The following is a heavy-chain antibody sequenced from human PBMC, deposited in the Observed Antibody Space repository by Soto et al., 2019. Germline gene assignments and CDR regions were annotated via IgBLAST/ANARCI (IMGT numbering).Heavy chain of an antibody. D-gene: IGHD2-21*01. Sequence: GGSLRLSCSVSGFSFEIYSMNWVRQAPGKGLEWVSSISGDSGYIYYTDSVKGRFTVSRDNAKNSLYLQMYSLGVEDTAVYYCVREIVVVPDRADYFDYWGQGTLVTVSS. CDR2: ISGDSGYI. V-gene: IGHV3-21*01. CDR3: VREIVVVPDRADYFDY. J-gene: IGHJ4*02. CDR1: GFSFEIYS.